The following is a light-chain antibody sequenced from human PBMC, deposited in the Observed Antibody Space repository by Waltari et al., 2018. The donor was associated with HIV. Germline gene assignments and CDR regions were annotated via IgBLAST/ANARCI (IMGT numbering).Light chain of an antibody. CDR2: WAL. Sequence: DIVMTQSPDSLVVSLGERATINCKSSQSVLYSSSSKNYLAGYQQKPGQSPKLLISWALTRPSGVADRFSCGGAGAVFTLTISILQAACVAVYYCQKYYSLPFTYGHGTKVDIE. CDR3: QKYYSLPFT. CDR1: QSVLYSSSSKNY. J-gene: IGKJ3*01. V-gene: IGKV4-1*01.